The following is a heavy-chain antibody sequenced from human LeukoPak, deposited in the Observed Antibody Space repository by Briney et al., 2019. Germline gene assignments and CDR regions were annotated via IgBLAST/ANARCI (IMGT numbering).Heavy chain of an antibody. CDR1: GFTFSSYS. CDR2: ISSSSSYI. CDR3: ASTGIAVAGTAGAFDI. V-gene: IGHV3-21*01. J-gene: IGHJ3*02. D-gene: IGHD6-19*01. Sequence: GGSLRLSCAASGFTFSSYSMNWVRQAPGKGLEWVSSISSSSSYIYYADSVKGRFTISRDNAKNSLYLQMNSLRAGDTAVYYCASTGIAVAGTAGAFDIWGQGTMVTVSS.